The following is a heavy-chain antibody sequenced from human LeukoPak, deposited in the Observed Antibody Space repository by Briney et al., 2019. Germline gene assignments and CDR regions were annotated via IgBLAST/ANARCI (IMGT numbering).Heavy chain of an antibody. V-gene: IGHV3-73*01. CDR1: EFNLSGST. J-gene: IGHJ4*02. CDR3: TSPITIFGVVTKNY. CDR2: IRTRANNYAT. Sequence: GGSLRLSCAASEFNLSGSTIHWVRQASAKGLEWVGRIRTRANNYATTYAASVKGRFTISRDDSKNMVYLQMNSLKTEDTAVYYCTSPITIFGVVTKNYWGQGTLVTVSS. D-gene: IGHD3-3*01.